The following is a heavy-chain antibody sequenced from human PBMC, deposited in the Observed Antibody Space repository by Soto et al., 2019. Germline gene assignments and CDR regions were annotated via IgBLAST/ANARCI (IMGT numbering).Heavy chain of an antibody. CDR1: GFTFINMW. CDR2: IKDKTDGGTT. V-gene: IGHV3-15*01. J-gene: IGHJ4*02. CDR3: TTGHY. Sequence: GGSLRLSCTSSGFTFINMWMSWVRQAPGKGLEWVGRIKDKTDGGTTDYAAPVKGRFAISRDDSKSRLYLQMNSLKTDDTAVYYCTTGHYWGQGTLVTVSS.